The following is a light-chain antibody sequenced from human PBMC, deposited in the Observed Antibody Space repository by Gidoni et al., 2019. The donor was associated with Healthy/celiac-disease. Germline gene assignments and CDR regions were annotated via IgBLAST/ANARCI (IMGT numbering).Light chain of an antibody. J-gene: IGLJ3*02. CDR3: SSYTSRSTWV. Sequence: QSALTQPASVSGSPGPSITISCTGTSSDVGGYNYVSWYQQHPGKAPKLMIYDVSNRPSGVSNRFSGAKSGNTASLTISGLQAEDEADYYCSSYTSRSTWVFGGGTKLTVL. CDR1: SSDVGGYNY. CDR2: DVS. V-gene: IGLV2-14*01.